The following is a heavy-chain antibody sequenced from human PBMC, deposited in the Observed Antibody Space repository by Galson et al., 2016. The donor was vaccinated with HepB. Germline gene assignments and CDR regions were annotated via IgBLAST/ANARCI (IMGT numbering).Heavy chain of an antibody. CDR1: GFTFSSSS. V-gene: IGHV3-48*01. Sequence: LRLSCAASGFTFSSSSMTWARQAPGKGLEWISYISTSSTVIYYADSVKGRFTISRDNAKSSLYLQMNSLSVEDTAVYYCARFVGQPLDYWGQGTLVTVSS. J-gene: IGHJ4*02. CDR2: ISTSSTVI. CDR3: ARFVGQPLDY.